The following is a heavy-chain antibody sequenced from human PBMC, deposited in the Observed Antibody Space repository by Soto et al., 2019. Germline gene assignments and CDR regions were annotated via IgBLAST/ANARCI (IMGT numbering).Heavy chain of an antibody. D-gene: IGHD2-21*02. CDR2: ISSDGSKR. Sequence: QVQLVESGGGVVQPGRSLRLSCAASGFTFSSYGIHWVRQAPGKGLEWVAVISSDGSKRYYAESVKGRFTISRDTSRNTVYLEMNSLRGEDTAVYYCAKLWTVAAMDDFDYWGQGTLVTVSS. CDR3: AKLWTVAAMDDFDY. V-gene: IGHV3-30*18. CDR1: GFTFSSYG. J-gene: IGHJ4*02.